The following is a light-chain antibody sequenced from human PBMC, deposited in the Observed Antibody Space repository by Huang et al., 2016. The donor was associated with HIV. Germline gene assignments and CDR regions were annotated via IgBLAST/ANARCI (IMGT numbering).Light chain of an antibody. J-gene: IGKJ1*01. CDR3: QQYYSTPT. CDR2: ATS. V-gene: IGKV1-NL1*01. Sequence: GDRVTITCRASQDIKNSLAWYQQKPGKAPNLLLHATSTLESGVPSRFSGSGSGTDYTLTISSLQPEDFATYYCQQYYSTPTFGQGTKVEIK. CDR1: QDIKNS.